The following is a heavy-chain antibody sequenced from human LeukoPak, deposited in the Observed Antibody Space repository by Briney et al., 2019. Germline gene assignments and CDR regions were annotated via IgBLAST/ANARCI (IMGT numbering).Heavy chain of an antibody. V-gene: IGHV1-2*02. CDR3: ARARGAYNWNSKASDY. Sequence: GASVKVSCKASGYTFTGYYMHWVRQAPGQGLEWMGWINPNSGGTSYAQKFQGRVTMTRDMSTSTVYMELSSLRSEDTAVYYCARARGAYNWNSKASDYWGQGTLVTVSS. CDR2: INPNSGGT. CDR1: GYTFTGYY. J-gene: IGHJ4*02. D-gene: IGHD1-7*01.